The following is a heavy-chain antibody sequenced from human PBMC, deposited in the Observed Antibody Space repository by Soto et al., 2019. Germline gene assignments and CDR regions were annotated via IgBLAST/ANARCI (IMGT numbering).Heavy chain of an antibody. J-gene: IGHJ4*02. CDR2: ISSTTNYI. V-gene: IGHV3-21*06. CDR1: GFTFTRYS. Sequence: GSLRLSCAASGFTFTRYSMNWVRQAPGKGLEWVSSISSTTNYIYYGDSMKGRFTISRDNAKNSLYLEMNSQRAEDTAVYYCARESEDLTSNFDYWGQGTLVTVSS. CDR3: ARESEDLTSNFDY.